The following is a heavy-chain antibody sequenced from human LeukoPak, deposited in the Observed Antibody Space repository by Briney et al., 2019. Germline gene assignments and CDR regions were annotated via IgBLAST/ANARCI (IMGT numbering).Heavy chain of an antibody. CDR2: INPNSGGT. CDR1: GYTFTGYY. J-gene: IGHJ4*02. D-gene: IGHD2-2*02. Sequence: ASVKVSCKASGYTFTGYYMHWVRQAPGQGLEWMGWINPNSGGTSYAQKFQGRVTMTRDTSISTAYMELSRLRSDDTAVYYCAREEYHCSSTSCYRSNDYWGQGTLVTVSS. V-gene: IGHV1-2*02. CDR3: AREEYHCSSTSCYRSNDY.